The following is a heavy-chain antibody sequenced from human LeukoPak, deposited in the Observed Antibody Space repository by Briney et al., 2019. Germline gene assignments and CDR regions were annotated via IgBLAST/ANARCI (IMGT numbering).Heavy chain of an antibody. CDR1: GGSLTYYY. Sequence: SETLSLTCSVSGGSLTYYYWTWIRQPPGRRPEWIGFIYYSGSTNYNPSLKSRVTISVDTSKNQFSLKLSSVTAADTAVYYCARQDGDYPLYYFDYWGQGTLVTVSS. CDR3: ARQDGDYPLYYFDY. CDR2: IYYSGST. D-gene: IGHD4-17*01. V-gene: IGHV4-59*01. J-gene: IGHJ4*02.